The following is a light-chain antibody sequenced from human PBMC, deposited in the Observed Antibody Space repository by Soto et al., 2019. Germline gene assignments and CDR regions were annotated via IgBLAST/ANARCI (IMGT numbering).Light chain of an antibody. Sequence: PATLSLSPGERATLSCRASQSVNSNLAWYLQKPGQSPQLLIYLGSNRASGVPDRISGSGSGTDFTLKISRVEAEDVGVYYCMQALQTPFTFGPGTKVDIK. J-gene: IGKJ3*01. CDR3: MQALQTPFT. CDR1: QSVNSN. V-gene: IGKV2-28*01. CDR2: LGS.